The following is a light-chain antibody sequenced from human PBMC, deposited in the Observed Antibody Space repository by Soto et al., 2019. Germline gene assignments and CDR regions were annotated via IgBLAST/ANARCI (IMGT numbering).Light chain of an antibody. CDR2: TAS. CDR1: RSISTY. Sequence: DIQMTQSPSTLSASVGDRVTITCRASRSISTYLAWYQQKPGKAPNVLIYTASNLQTGVPSRFSGNGSGTEFTLTINSLQPDDFATYYCQQYNVYSRIFGQGTKVDIK. J-gene: IGKJ1*01. CDR3: QQYNVYSRI. V-gene: IGKV1-5*03.